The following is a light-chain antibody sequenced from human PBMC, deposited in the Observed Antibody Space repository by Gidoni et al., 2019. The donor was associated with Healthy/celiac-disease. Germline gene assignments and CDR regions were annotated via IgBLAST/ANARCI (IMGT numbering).Light chain of an antibody. CDR1: KLGDKY. CDR2: QDS. Sequence: SYELTQPPSVSVSPGQTASLTGSGDKLGDKYACWYKQKPGQSPVLVIYQDSKRPSGIPERFSGSNSGNTATLTISGTQAMDEADYYCQAWDSSTVVFGGGTKLTVL. V-gene: IGLV3-1*01. CDR3: QAWDSSTVV. J-gene: IGLJ2*01.